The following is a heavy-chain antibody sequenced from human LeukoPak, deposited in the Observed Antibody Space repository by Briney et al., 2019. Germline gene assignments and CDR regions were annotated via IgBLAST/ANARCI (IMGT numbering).Heavy chain of an antibody. CDR1: GGTFSSYA. CDR3: AREPDVLRYFDWLAYLDY. CDR2: IIPILGIA. J-gene: IGHJ4*02. Sequence: ASVKVSCKASGGTFSSYAISWVRQAPGQGLEWMGRIIPILGIANYAQKFQGRVTITADKSTSTAYMELSSLRSEDTAVYYCAREPDVLRYFDWLAYLDYWGQGTLVTVSS. D-gene: IGHD3-9*01. V-gene: IGHV1-69*04.